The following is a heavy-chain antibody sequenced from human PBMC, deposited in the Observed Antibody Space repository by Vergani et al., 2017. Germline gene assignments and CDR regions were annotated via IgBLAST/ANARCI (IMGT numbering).Heavy chain of an antibody. CDR1: GYTFTGYY. CDR3: ARDYQYYDFWSGYSPGAFDI. V-gene: IGHV1-2*02. CDR2: INPNSGGT. Sequence: QVQLVQSGAEVKKPGASVKVSCKASGYTFTGYYMHWVRQAPGQGLEWMGWINPNSGGTNYAQKFQGRVTMTRDTSISTAYMELSRLRSDDTAVYYCARDYQYYDFWSGYSPGAFDIWGQGTMVTVSS. J-gene: IGHJ3*02. D-gene: IGHD3-3*01.